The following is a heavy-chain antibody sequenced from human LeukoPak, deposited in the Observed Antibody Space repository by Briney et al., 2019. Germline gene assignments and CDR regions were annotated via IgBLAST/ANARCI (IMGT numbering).Heavy chain of an antibody. D-gene: IGHD5-12*01. CDR3: ARVLPTWIRGSGWFDP. CDR1: GYTFTGYY. CDR2: INPNSGGT. Sequence: ASVKVSCKAPGYTFTGYYMHWVRQAPGQGLEWMGWINPNSGGTNYAQKFQGRVTMTRDTSISTAYMELSRLRSDDTAVYYCARVLPTWIRGSGWFDPWGQGTLVTVSS. V-gene: IGHV1-2*02. J-gene: IGHJ5*02.